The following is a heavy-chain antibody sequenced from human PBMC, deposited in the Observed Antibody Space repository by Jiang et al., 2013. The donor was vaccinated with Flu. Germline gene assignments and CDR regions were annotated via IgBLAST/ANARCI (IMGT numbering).Heavy chain of an antibody. J-gene: IGHJ4*02. CDR1: GGSISPYY. CDR2: ISYSGIT. D-gene: IGHD5-24*01. V-gene: IGHV4-59*01. Sequence: GSGLVKPSETLSLTCSVSGGSISPYYWNWIRQPPGKGLEWIGYISYSGITNYNPSLKSRVTISLDTSKSQFSLKLRSVTAADTAVYYCARGRTVETSTMGGNWGQGTLVTVFS. CDR3: ARGRTVETSTMGGN.